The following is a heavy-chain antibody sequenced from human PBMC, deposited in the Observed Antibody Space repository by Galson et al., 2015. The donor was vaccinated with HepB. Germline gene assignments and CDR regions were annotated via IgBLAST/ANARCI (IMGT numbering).Heavy chain of an antibody. CDR3: ASRSGQQLGNGNWFDP. CDR1: GLTLSSYS. CDR2: ISSSSTYI. V-gene: IGHV3-21*01. Sequence: SLRLSCAASGLTLSSYSMNWVRQAPGKGLEWVSSISSSSTYIYYADSVKGRFTISRDNAKNSLYLQMSSLRVEDTAVYYCASRSGQQLGNGNWFDPWGQGTLVTVSS. J-gene: IGHJ5*02. D-gene: IGHD6-13*01.